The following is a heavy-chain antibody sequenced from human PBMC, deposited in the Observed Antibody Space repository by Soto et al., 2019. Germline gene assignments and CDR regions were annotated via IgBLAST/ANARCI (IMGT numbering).Heavy chain of an antibody. CDR2: INVNTGGT. J-gene: IGHJ3*02. CDR3: ARERTRAFDI. V-gene: IGHV1-2*02. D-gene: IGHD1-1*01. CDR1: GYTFIAYY. Sequence: ASVKFSCKASGYTFIAYYLHWMRQAPGHGLEWMGWINVNTGGTRYGEKFQGRVTMTTDTPISTGYMELSRLRSDDTAVYYCARERTRAFDIWGQGTMVTVSS.